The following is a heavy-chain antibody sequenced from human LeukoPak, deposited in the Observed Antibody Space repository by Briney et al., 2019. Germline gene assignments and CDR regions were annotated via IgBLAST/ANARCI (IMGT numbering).Heavy chain of an antibody. CDR3: ARAVPYGSGSYSGIDAFDI. Sequence: PRGSLRLSCAASGFTFSSYSMNWVRQAPGKGLEWVSYISSSSSTIYYADSVKGRFTISRDNAKNSLYLQMNSLRAEDTAVYYCARAVPYGSGSYSGIDAFDIWGQGTMVTVSS. J-gene: IGHJ3*02. CDR1: GFTFSSYS. CDR2: ISSSSSTI. D-gene: IGHD3-10*01. V-gene: IGHV3-48*04.